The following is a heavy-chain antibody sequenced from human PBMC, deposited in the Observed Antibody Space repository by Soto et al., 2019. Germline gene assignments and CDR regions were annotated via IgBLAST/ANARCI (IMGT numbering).Heavy chain of an antibody. CDR2: IKSETDGGIP. Sequence: VGSLRLSCAVSGFTFSNAWMTWVRQAPGKGLEWVGRIKSETDGGIPDYAAPVKGRFTISRDDSENMVYLQMNSLKTEDAAVYYCTCSKAKYADYGLDVWGQGTTVTV. D-gene: IGHD6-13*01. J-gene: IGHJ6*02. CDR3: TCSKAKYADYGLDV. CDR1: GFTFSNAW. V-gene: IGHV3-15*01.